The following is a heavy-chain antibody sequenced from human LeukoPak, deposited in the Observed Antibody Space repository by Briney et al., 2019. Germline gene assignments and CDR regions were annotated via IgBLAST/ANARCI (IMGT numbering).Heavy chain of an antibody. V-gene: IGHV4-59*12. Sequence: SETLSLTCAVSGGSITSYYWSWIRQPPGKGLEWIGYISYSGSTNYNPSLKSRVTISVDTSKNQFSLKLSSVTAADTAVYYCARENNDYGGKKAFDYWGQGTLVTVSS. D-gene: IGHD4-23*01. CDR3: ARENNDYGGKKAFDY. J-gene: IGHJ4*02. CDR1: GGSITSYY. CDR2: ISYSGST.